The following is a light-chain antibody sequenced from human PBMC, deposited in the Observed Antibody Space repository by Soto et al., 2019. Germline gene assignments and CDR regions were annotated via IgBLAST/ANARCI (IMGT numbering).Light chain of an antibody. Sequence: EIVLTQSPGTLSLSPGERATLSCRASQTVSSSYLAWYQQKPGQAPRLLIYGAPSRATGIPDRSSGSGSGTDVTLTIRRLEPEDFAVYCWQRVFLSAVWQFTSHSFGQGTKVDIK. CDR1: QTVSSSY. CDR2: GAP. CDR3: QRVFLSAVWQFTSHS. V-gene: IGKV3-20*01. J-gene: IGKJ2*01.